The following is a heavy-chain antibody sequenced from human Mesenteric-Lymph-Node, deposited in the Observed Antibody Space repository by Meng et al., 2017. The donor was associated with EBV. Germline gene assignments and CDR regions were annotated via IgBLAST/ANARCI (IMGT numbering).Heavy chain of an antibody. CDR3: ALRLHYYGSLCS. D-gene: IGHD3-10*01. V-gene: IGHV4-39*01. CDR2: PGTS. Sequence: LHVEGFGPVSGMPTGTISLTWLILGGAISSDTWAWTRQPPGKGLEWVGDPGTSYYNPSLNNRVTISVDTSNQFSLKLSSVTAADTAFYYCALRLHYYGSLCSWGQGTLVTVSS. J-gene: IGHJ5*02. CDR1: GGAISSDT.